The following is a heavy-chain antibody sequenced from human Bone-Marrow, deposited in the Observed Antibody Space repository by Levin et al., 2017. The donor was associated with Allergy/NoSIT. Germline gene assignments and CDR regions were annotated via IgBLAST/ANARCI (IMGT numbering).Heavy chain of an antibody. CDR2: IWYDGSNK. CDR3: ARDPTYYDILTGYYITPGYYYYGMDG. D-gene: IGHD3-9*01. V-gene: IGHV3-33*01. Sequence: GGSLRLSCAASGFTFSSYGMHWVRQAPGKGLEWVAVIWYDGSNKYYADSVKGRFTISRDNSKNTLYLQMNSLRAEDTAVYYCARDPTYYDILTGYYITPGYYYYGMDGWGQGTTVTVSS. CDR1: GFTFSSYG. J-gene: IGHJ6*02.